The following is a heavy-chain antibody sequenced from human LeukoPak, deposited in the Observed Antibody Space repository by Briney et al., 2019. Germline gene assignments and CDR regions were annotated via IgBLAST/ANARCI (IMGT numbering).Heavy chain of an antibody. CDR2: ISYDGSNK. Sequence: GGSLRLSCAASGFTFSSYAMHWVRQAPGKGLEWVAVISYDGSNKYYADSVKGRFTISRDNSKNTLYLQMNSLRAEDTAVYYCARAEWLVRYYFDYWGQGTLVTVSS. V-gene: IGHV3-30*04. CDR1: GFTFSSYA. CDR3: ARAEWLVRYYFDY. J-gene: IGHJ4*02. D-gene: IGHD6-19*01.